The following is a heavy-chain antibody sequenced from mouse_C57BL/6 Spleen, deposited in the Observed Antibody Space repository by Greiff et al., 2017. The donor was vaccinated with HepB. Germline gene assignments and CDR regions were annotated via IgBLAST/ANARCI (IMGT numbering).Heavy chain of an antibody. CDR2: INPSTGGT. J-gene: IGHJ2*01. V-gene: IGHV1-42*01. Sequence: EVQLQQSGPELVKPGASVKISCKASGYSFTGYYMNWVKQSPEKSLEWIGEINPSTGGTTYNQKFKAKATLTVDKSSSTAYMQLKSLTSEDSAVYYCASLYYYGSSYFDYWGQGTTLTVSS. CDR1: GYSFTGYY. D-gene: IGHD1-1*01. CDR3: ASLYYYGSSYFDY.